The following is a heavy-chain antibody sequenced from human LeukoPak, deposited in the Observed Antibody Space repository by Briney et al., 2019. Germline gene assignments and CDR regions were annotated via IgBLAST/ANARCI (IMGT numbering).Heavy chain of an antibody. CDR3: AKKGQTTGFTYLDY. CDR2: ISSSGVSI. V-gene: IGHV3-23*01. D-gene: IGHD1-1*01. CDR1: GFTFSTYA. Sequence: PRGSLRLSCVASGFTFSTYAMSWVRQAPGKGLEWVSAISSSGVSIHYADSVKGRFTISRDNSKNTLYLQMNSLRAEDTAVYYCAKKGQTTGFTYLDYWGQGTLVTVSS. J-gene: IGHJ4*02.